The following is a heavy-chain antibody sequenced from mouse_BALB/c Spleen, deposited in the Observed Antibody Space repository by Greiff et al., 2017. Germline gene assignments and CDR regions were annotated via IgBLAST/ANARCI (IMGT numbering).Heavy chain of an antibody. CDR1: GYAFTNYL. Sequence: VKLQESGAELVRPGTSVKVSCKASGYAFTNYLIEWVKQRPGQGLEWIGVINPGSGGTNYNEKFKGKATLTADKSSSTAYMQLSSLTSDDSAVYFCARGNYLYAMDYWGQGTSVTVSS. J-gene: IGHJ4*01. D-gene: IGHD1-1*02. CDR2: INPGSGGT. V-gene: IGHV1-54*01. CDR3: ARGNYLYAMDY.